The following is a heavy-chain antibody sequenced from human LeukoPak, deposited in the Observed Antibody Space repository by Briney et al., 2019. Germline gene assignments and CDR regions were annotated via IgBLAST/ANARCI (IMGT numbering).Heavy chain of an antibody. CDR3: ARPLANRYSSGWLDLDY. D-gene: IGHD6-19*01. Sequence: SGGSLRLSCAASGFTFSSYAMHWVRQAPGKGLGWVALISYDGSNKYYADSVKGRFTISRDNSKNTLYLQMNSLRAEDTALYYCARPLANRYSSGWLDLDYWGQGTLVTVSS. V-gene: IGHV3-30-3*01. J-gene: IGHJ4*02. CDR2: ISYDGSNK. CDR1: GFTFSSYA.